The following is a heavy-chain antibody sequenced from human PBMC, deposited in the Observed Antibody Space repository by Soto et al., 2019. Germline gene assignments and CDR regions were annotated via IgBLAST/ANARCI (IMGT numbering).Heavy chain of an antibody. D-gene: IGHD1-7*01. J-gene: IGHJ6*02. CDR3: ARLGTAVTSVAHYGMDV. V-gene: IGHV5-10-1*01. CDR2: IDPSDSYI. CDR1: GYSFTTYW. Sequence: GESLKISCKGSGYSFTTYWINWVRQMPGKGLEWMGKIDPSDSYINYSPSFQGHVSISLDKSISTAYLQWSSLKASDTAMYYCARLGTAVTSVAHYGMDVWGQGTTVTVSS.